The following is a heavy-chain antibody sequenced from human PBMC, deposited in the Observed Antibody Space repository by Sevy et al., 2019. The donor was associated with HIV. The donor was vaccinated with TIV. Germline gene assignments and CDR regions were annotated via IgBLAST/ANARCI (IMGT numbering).Heavy chain of an antibody. J-gene: IGHJ6*02. CDR3: ARGGQWKDIVVVPAADYYYGMDV. Sequence: ASVKVSCKASGGTFSSYAISWVRQAPGQGLEWMGGIIPIFGTANYAQKFQGRVTITADESTSTAYMELSGLGSEDTAVYYCARGGQWKDIVVVPAADYYYGMDVWGQGTTVTVSS. CDR2: IIPIFGTA. D-gene: IGHD2-2*01. CDR1: GGTFSSYA. V-gene: IGHV1-69*13.